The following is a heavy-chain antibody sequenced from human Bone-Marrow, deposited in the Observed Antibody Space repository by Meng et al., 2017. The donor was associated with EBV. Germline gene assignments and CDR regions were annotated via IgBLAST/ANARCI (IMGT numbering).Heavy chain of an antibody. CDR3: ASESGRGYTPDY. CDR2: LIPMFGAP. J-gene: IGHJ4*02. D-gene: IGHD5-12*01. Sequence: VHVVQSSAGVKKPWASVKVSCETSGRTCSGYAIHWVRQAPGQGLEWMGGLIPMFGAPNYAQKFQDRVTITADESTSTHYMDLTSLRSEDTAVYYCASESGRGYTPDYWGQGTLVTVSS. V-gene: IGHV1-69*01. CDR1: GRTCSGYA.